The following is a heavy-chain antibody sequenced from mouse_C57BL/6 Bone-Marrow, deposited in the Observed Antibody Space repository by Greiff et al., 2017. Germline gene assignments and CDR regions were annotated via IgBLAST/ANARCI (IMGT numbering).Heavy chain of an antibody. J-gene: IGHJ3*01. CDR1: GYTFTSYG. CDR2: IYPRSGNT. D-gene: IGHD6-5*01. CDR3: ASYPAWFAY. V-gene: IGHV1-81*01. Sequence: QVQLQQSGAELARPGASVKLSCKASGYTFTSYGISWVKQRTGQGLEWIGEIYPRSGNTSYNEKFKGKATLTADKSSSTAYMELRSLTSEDSAVYFCASYPAWFAYWGQGTLVTVSA.